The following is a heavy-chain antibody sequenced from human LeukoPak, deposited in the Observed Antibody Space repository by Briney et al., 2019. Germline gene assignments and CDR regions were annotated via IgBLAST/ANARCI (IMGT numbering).Heavy chain of an antibody. Sequence: SETLSLTCTVSGGSISSYYWSWIRQPPGKGLEWIGYISYSGSTNYNPSLRSRVTTSVDTSKNQFSLKLSSVTAADTAVYYCAKDLTYGNFDYWGQGTLVTVSS. V-gene: IGHV4-59*01. CDR1: GGSISSYY. CDR2: ISYSGST. J-gene: IGHJ4*02. CDR3: AKDLTYGNFDY. D-gene: IGHD2-21*02.